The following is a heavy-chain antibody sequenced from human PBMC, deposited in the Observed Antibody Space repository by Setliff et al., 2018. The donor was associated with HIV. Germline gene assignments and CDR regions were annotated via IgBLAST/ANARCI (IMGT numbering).Heavy chain of an antibody. CDR3: AQLGMVDDFDY. CDR2: IFYSGST. J-gene: IGHJ4*02. V-gene: IGHV4-59*01. Sequence: PSETLSLTCTVSGDSISNYYWSWIRQPPGKGLEWIGYIFYSGSTSYNPSLKSRVTLSVDTSKNHFSLKLRSVTAADTAVYYCAQLGMVDDFDYWGQGTLVTVS. CDR1: GDSISNYY. D-gene: IGHD1-1*01.